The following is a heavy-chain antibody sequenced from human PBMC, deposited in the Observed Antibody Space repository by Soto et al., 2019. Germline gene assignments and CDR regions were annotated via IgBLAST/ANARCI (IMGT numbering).Heavy chain of an antibody. CDR3: AKSPPRGSSGYVSHGY. CDR1: GFTFSSYA. CDR2: ISGSGGST. V-gene: IGHV3-23*01. Sequence: PGGSLRLSCAASGFTFSSYAMSWVRQAPEKGLEWVSAISGSGGSTYYADSVKGRFTISRDNSKNTLYLQMNRLRAEDTVVYYCAKSPPRGSSGYVSHGYWGQGTLVTVSS. J-gene: IGHJ4*02. D-gene: IGHD3-22*01.